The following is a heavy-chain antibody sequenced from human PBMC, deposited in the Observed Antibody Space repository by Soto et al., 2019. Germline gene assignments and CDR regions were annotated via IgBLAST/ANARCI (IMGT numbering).Heavy chain of an antibody. D-gene: IGHD6-13*01. CDR3: ARVIGSAYSSSWYWFDP. Sequence: ASVKVSCKASGYTFTSYGISWVRQSPGQGLEWMGWISAYNGNTNYAQKLQGRVTMTTDTSTSTAYMELRSLRSDDTAVYYCARVIGSAYSSSWYWFDPWVQGTLVTVSS. V-gene: IGHV1-18*04. CDR1: GYTFTSYG. J-gene: IGHJ5*02. CDR2: ISAYNGNT.